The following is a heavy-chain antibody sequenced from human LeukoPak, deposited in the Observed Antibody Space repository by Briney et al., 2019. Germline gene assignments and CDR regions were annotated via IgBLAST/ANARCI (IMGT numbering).Heavy chain of an antibody. CDR1: GFTFSNYL. CDR2: IDQYGRAK. CDR3: ARADSYGSILDY. D-gene: IGHD5-18*01. V-gene: IGHV3-7*04. J-gene: IGHJ4*02. Sequence: GGSLRLSCAASGFTFSNYLMSWVRQAPGKGLEWVASIDQYGRAKYYVDSVRGRFTFSRDNNKKSLHLQMNSLRADGTAVYYCARADSYGSILDYWGQGTRVIDSS.